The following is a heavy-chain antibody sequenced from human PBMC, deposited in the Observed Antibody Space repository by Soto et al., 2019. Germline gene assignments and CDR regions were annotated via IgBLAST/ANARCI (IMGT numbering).Heavy chain of an antibody. Sequence: QLQQWGAGLLKPSETLSLTCAVNGGSLTGYYWSWIRQPPGKGLEWIGEIMDGGNTNYSPSLKSRVTISADTSKNQLSLKLNSVTAADTAVYYCAKGQVGIVATHWDQGPQVTVSS. CDR2: IMDGGNT. CDR3: AKGQVGIVATH. CDR1: GGSLTGYY. D-gene: IGHD5-12*01. J-gene: IGHJ4*02. V-gene: IGHV4-34*01.